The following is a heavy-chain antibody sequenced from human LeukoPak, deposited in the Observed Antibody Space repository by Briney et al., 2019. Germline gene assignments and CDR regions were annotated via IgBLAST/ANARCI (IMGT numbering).Heavy chain of an antibody. V-gene: IGHV3-9*01. CDR3: AKGRVAGLFDY. D-gene: IGHD6-19*01. J-gene: IGHJ4*02. CDR2: ISWNSCSK. CDR1: GFTFDDYA. Sequence: GRSLRLSCAASGFTFDDYAMHWVRHAPGKGLEWVSGISWNSCSKVYADAVGGRFNFSGDNAKNSLYLQKNSRRAEDTALYSCAKGRVAGLFDYWGEGTLVTVSS.